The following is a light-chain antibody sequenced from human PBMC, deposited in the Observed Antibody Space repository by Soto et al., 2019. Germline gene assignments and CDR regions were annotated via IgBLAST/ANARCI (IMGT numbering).Light chain of an antibody. CDR2: GAS. Sequence: EIVMTQSPATLSVSPGERATLSCRASQSVNSNLAWYQQKPGQAPSLLIYGASTRATGVPARFSGSGSGTEFTLTISNLQSEDFAVYYCQQYNKWPPYTFGQGTKLEIK. CDR3: QQYNKWPPYT. V-gene: IGKV3-15*01. CDR1: QSVNSN. J-gene: IGKJ2*01.